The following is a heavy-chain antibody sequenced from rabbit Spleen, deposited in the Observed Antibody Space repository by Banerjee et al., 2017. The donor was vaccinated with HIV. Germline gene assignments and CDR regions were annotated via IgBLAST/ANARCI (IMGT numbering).Heavy chain of an antibody. D-gene: IGHD8-1*01. Sequence: QEQLEESGGGLVKPGASLTLTCTASGVSFSFSSYMCWVRQAPGKGLEWIACIEVGSSAFTYFATWAKGRFTISKTSSTTVTLQMTSLTAADTATYFCARDSGSSFSSYGMDLWGQGTLVTVS. V-gene: IGHV1S45*01. CDR3: ARDSGSSFSSYGMDL. CDR1: GVSFSFSSY. J-gene: IGHJ6*01. CDR2: IEVGSSAFT.